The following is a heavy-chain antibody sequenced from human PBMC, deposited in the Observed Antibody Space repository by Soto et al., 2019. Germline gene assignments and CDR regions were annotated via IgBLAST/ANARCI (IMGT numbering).Heavy chain of an antibody. Sequence: QVHLVQSGAEVKKTGASVKVSCKASGYTFTSYGLTWVRQAPGQGLEWMGWISAHNGNTDYAQKLQGRVIVTRDTSTSTAYMELRSLIADDTAVYYCARGGYGDYWGQGALVTVSS. CDR1: GYTFTSYG. V-gene: IGHV1-18*01. CDR3: ARGGYGDY. CDR2: ISAHNGNT. J-gene: IGHJ4*02. D-gene: IGHD1-1*01.